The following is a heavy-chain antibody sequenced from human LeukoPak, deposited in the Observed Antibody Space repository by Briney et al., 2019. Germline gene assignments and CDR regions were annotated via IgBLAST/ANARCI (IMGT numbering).Heavy chain of an antibody. Sequence: SETLSLTCTVSADSLSSGGHYWAWICQFPGEGVERIGCTHHSESSRHNPSLKDRVAISVDTSRKQFALKLSSVTAADTAMYYCARGGNRFGGFYFDYWGQGIQVIVSS. CDR3: ARGGNRFGGFYFDY. V-gene: IGHV4-31*03. J-gene: IGHJ4*02. CDR2: THHSESS. D-gene: IGHD3-10*01. CDR1: ADSLSSGGHY.